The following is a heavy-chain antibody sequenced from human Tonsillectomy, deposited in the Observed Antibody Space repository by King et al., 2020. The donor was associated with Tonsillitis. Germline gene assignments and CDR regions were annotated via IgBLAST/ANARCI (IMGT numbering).Heavy chain of an antibody. J-gene: IGHJ3*02. V-gene: IGHV4-61*01. CDR2: IYYSGST. CDR3: AREIAAAGTDAFDI. CDR1: GDSVSSGSYY. D-gene: IGHD6-13*01. Sequence: QLQLQESGPGLVKPSETLSLTCTVSGDSVSSGSYYWSWIRQPPGKGLEWIGYIYYSGSTNYNPSLKSRVTISVDTSKNQFSLKLSSVTAADTAVYYCAREIAAAGTDAFDIWGQGTMVTVSS.